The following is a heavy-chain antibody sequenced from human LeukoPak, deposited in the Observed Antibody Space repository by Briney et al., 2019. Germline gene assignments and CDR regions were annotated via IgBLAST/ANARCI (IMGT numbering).Heavy chain of an antibody. V-gene: IGHV3-48*03. CDR2: ISSIGSAI. J-gene: IGHJ6*03. CDR3: ARGISGYDFYYFYYMDV. CDR1: GFTFSSYE. Sequence: QPGGSLRLSCAASGFTFSSYEMNWVRQAPGKGLEWVSYISSIGSAIYYADSAKGRFTISRDNAKNSLYLQMNSLRAEDTAVYYCARGISGYDFYYFYYMDVWGKGTTVTVSS. D-gene: IGHD5-12*01.